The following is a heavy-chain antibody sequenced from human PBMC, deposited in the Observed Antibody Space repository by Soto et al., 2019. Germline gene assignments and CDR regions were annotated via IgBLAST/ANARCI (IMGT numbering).Heavy chain of an antibody. CDR1: GFTFSDYY. V-gene: IGHV3-11*01. CDR2: ISSSGSTI. CDR3: ARGRGFGDLLFRYYCYMEV. Sequence: GGSLRLSCAASGFTFSDYYMSWIRQAPGKGLEWVSYISSSGSTIYYADSVKGRFTISRDNAKNSLYLQMNSLRAEDTAVYYCARGRGFGDLLFRYYCYMEVWGKGTTVTVSS. J-gene: IGHJ6*03. D-gene: IGHD3-10*01.